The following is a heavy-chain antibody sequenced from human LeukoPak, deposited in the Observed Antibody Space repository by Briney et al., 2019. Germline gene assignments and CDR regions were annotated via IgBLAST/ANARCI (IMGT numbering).Heavy chain of an antibody. CDR1: GYTFTSYY. CDR3: ARDGYYYDSSGYYSDY. D-gene: IGHD3-22*01. J-gene: IGHJ4*02. CDR2: INPSGGST. Sequence: AXXXVSCKASGYTFTSYYMHWVRQAPGQGLEWMGIINPSGGSTIYAQKFQGRVTMNRDTSKSTVYMEVSSLRSEDTAVYYCARDGYYYDSSGYYSDYWGQGTLVTVSS. V-gene: IGHV1-46*01.